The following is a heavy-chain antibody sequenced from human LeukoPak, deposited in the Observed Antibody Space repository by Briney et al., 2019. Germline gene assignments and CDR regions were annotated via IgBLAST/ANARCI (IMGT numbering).Heavy chain of an antibody. J-gene: IGHJ2*01. CDR1: GFIFNDYY. Sequence: GGSLRLSCAASGFIFNDYYMGWIRQAPGKGLEWVAYIANSGPTVFYIDSVRGRFTISRGNAKNSLYLQMNSLRAEDTAVYYCASTYGDIYWYFDLWGRGTLVTVSS. D-gene: IGHD4-17*01. CDR3: ASTYGDIYWYFDL. CDR2: IANSGPTV. V-gene: IGHV3-11*04.